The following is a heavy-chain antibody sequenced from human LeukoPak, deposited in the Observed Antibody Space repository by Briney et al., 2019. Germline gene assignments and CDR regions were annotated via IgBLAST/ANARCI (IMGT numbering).Heavy chain of an antibody. D-gene: IGHD1-26*01. V-gene: IGHV1-24*01. Sequence: ASVKVSCKVSGYTLTELSMHWVRQAPGKGLEWMGGFDPEDGETIYAQKFQGRVTMTEDTSTDTAHMELSSLRSEDTAVYYCASGGYYYYGMDVWGQGTTVTVSS. J-gene: IGHJ6*02. CDR2: FDPEDGET. CDR3: ASGGYYYYGMDV. CDR1: GYTLTELS.